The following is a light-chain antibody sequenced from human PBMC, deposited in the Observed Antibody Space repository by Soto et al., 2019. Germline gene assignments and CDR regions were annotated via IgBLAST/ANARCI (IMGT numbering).Light chain of an antibody. CDR2: DAS. J-gene: IGKJ4*01. V-gene: IGKV1-5*03. CDR3: QQYNSYSVH. Sequence: DFHLTQSPSTLSASVGDRVTITCRASQSISNWLVWYQQKPGKAPKFLIYDASTLETGVPSRFSGSGYGTEFTLTIGSLQPDDFATYYCQQYNSYSVHFGGGTKVEMK. CDR1: QSISNW.